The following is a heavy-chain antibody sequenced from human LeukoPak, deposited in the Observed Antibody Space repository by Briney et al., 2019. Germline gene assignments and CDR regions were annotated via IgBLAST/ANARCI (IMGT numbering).Heavy chain of an antibody. J-gene: IGHJ4*02. CDR2: IYSGGST. D-gene: IGHD5-18*01. CDR1: GLSVSSNH. V-gene: IGHV3-53*01. CDR3: ARGSATAMVSLDY. Sequence: GGSLRLSCAASGLSVSSNHMNWVRQAPGKGLEWVSVIYSGGSTYYPGSVKGRFTISRENAKNSLYLQMNSLRAEDTAVYYCARGSATAMVSLDYWGQGTLVTVSS.